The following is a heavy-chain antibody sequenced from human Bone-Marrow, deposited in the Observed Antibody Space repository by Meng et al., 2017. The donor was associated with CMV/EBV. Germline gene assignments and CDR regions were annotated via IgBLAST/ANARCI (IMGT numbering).Heavy chain of an antibody. J-gene: IGHJ4*02. CDR3: ARQGSYCSSTSCFDY. V-gene: IGHV4-39*01. CDR2: IYYSGST. Sequence: SEPLSLTCAVYGGSFSGYYWGWIRQPPGKGLEWIGSIYYSGSTYYNPSLKSRVTISVDTSKNQFSLKLSSVTAADTAVYYCARQGSYCSSTSCFDYWGQGTLVTVSS. D-gene: IGHD2-2*01. CDR1: GGSFSGYY.